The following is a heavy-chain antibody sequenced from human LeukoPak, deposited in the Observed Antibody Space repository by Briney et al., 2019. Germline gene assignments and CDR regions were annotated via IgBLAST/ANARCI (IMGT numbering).Heavy chain of an antibody. J-gene: IGHJ4*02. CDR2: NTSSGSTI. CDR1: GFTFSSYE. CDR3: VREGPPQSSLYYFDY. Sequence: GGSLRLSCAASGFTFSSYEMNWVRQAPGKGLEWVSYNTSSGSTIYYADSVKGRFTISRDNAKNSLYLQMNSLTAEDTAVYYCVREGPPQSSLYYFDYWGQGTLVTVSS. D-gene: IGHD4-11*01. V-gene: IGHV3-48*03.